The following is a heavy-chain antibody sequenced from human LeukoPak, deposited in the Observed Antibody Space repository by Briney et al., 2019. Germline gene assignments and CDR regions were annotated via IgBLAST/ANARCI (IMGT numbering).Heavy chain of an antibody. D-gene: IGHD3-3*01. Sequence: GESLKISCKGSGYSFTSYWTGWVRQMPGKGLEWMGIIYPGDSDTRYSPSFQGQVTISADRSISTAYLQWSSLKASDTAMYYCARGGIGITIFGVYFDYWGQGTLVTVSS. V-gene: IGHV5-51*01. CDR1: GYSFTSYW. CDR3: ARGGIGITIFGVYFDY. J-gene: IGHJ4*02. CDR2: IYPGDSDT.